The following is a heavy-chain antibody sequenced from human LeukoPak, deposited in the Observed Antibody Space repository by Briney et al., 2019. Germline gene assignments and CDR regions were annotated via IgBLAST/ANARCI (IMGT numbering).Heavy chain of an antibody. Sequence: GRSLRLSCAASGFTFSSYAMSWVRQAPGKGLEWVSAISGSGGSTYYADSVKGRFTISRDNSKNTLYLQMNSLRAEDTAVYYCAKDRIVAGRWGDQDAFDIWGQGTMVTVSS. J-gene: IGHJ3*02. CDR3: AKDRIVAGRWGDQDAFDI. CDR1: GFTFSSYA. CDR2: ISGSGGST. D-gene: IGHD3-10*01. V-gene: IGHV3-23*01.